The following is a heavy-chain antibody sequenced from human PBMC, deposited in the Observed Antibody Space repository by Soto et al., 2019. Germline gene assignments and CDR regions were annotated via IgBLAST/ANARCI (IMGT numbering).Heavy chain of an antibody. CDR3: ANDIGEYQLLCLDY. CDR1: GFTFDDYA. V-gene: IGHV3-9*01. J-gene: IGHJ4*02. CDR2: ISWNSGSI. D-gene: IGHD2-2*01. Sequence: EVQLVESGGGLVQPGRSLRLSCAASGFTFDDYAMHWVRQAPGKGLEWVSGISWNSGSIGYADSVKGRFTISRDNAKNSLYLQMNSLRAEDTALYYCANDIGEYQLLCLDYWGQGTLVTVSS.